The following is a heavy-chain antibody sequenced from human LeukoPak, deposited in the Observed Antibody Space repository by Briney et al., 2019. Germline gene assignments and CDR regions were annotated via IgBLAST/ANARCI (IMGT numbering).Heavy chain of an antibody. J-gene: IGHJ4*02. Sequence: GGSLRLSCAASRFTFSSYGIHWVRQAPGKGLEWVALISYDGSHEYYPASVKGRFTISRDNSKNTLSLQMDSLRPEDTAVYYCAKSQLIGSYHPPGYWGQGTLVTVSS. D-gene: IGHD3-10*01. V-gene: IGHV3-30*18. CDR3: AKSQLIGSYHPPGY. CDR1: RFTFSSYG. CDR2: ISYDGSHE.